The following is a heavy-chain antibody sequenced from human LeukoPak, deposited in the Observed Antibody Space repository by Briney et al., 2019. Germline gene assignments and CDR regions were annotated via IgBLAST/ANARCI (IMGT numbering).Heavy chain of an antibody. CDR1: GYTFIAYY. J-gene: IGHJ4*02. CDR3: AGQKDPRPIDY. Sequence: GASVTVSCKASGYTFIAYYMHWVRQAPGQGLEWMGWVNPASGGTNYAQKFQGRVTMTRDTSIATAYMELNELTSDDTAVYYCAGQKDPRPIDYWGQGTLVTVSS. CDR2: VNPASGGT. V-gene: IGHV1-2*02.